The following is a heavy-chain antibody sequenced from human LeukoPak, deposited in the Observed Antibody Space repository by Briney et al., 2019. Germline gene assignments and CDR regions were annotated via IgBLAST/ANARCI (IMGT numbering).Heavy chain of an antibody. CDR3: ASWRDDMVTGYYKDDAFDI. D-gene: IGHD3-9*01. CDR2: IYYSGST. CDR1: GGSISSYY. J-gene: IGHJ3*02. V-gene: IGHV4-39*07. Sequence: SETLSLTCTVSGGSISSYYWGWIRQPPGKGLEWIGSIYYSGSTYYNPSLKSRVTISVDTSKNQFSLKLSSVTAADTAVHYCASWRDDMVTGYYKDDAFDIWGQGTMVTVSS.